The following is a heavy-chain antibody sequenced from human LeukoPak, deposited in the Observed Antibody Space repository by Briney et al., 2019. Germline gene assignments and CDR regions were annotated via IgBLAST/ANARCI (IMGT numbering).Heavy chain of an antibody. CDR2: IYSSGST. J-gene: IGHJ5*02. Sequence: SETLSLTCTVSRGSISSYYWNWIRQSAGKGLEWIGRIYSSGSTNYNPSLRSRVTMSVDTSKNQFSLNLSSVTAADTAVYYCARSPAASGNYYNRWFDPWGQGTLVTVSS. CDR3: ARSPAASGNYYNRWFDP. CDR1: RGSISSYY. D-gene: IGHD3-10*01. V-gene: IGHV4-4*07.